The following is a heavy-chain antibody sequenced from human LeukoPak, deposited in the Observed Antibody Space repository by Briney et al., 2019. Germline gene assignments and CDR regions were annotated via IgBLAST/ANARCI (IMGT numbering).Heavy chain of an antibody. D-gene: IGHD3-3*01. CDR3: ARGISSVLRGSY. CDR2: MNPNSGNT. J-gene: IGHJ4*02. CDR1: GYTFTSYD. V-gene: IGHV1-8*01. Sequence: ASVKVSCKASGYTFTSYDINWVRQATGQGLAWMGWMNPNSGNTGYAQKFQGRVTMTRNTSISTAYMELSSLRSEDTAVYYCARGISSVLRGSYWGQGTLVTVSS.